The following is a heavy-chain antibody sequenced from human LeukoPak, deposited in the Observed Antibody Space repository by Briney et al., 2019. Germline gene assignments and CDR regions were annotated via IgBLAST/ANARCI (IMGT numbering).Heavy chain of an antibody. D-gene: IGHD5-18*01. CDR3: ARHKGYTYGYGDY. CDR1: GCSINSSSFY. V-gene: IGHV4-39*01. Sequence: ASETLSLTCTVSGCSINSSSFYWGWPRQPPGKGLEWIANIYYSDSTYYNPSLNTRVTISVDTSKNQFALKLSSVIAADAAVYYCARHKGYTYGYGDYWGQGTLVTVSS. J-gene: IGHJ4*02. CDR2: IYYSDST.